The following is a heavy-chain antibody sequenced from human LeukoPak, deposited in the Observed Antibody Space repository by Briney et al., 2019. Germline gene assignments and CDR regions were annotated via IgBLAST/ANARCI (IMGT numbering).Heavy chain of an antibody. D-gene: IGHD6-13*01. J-gene: IGHJ5*01. Sequence: PGGSLRLSCAASGFTFSNYGMHWVRQAPGKGLGWVALIWYDGSNKYYADSMKGRFTISRDNSKNTLYLEMSSLRAEDTAVYYCAKGLMSSWYASFDSWGQGTLVIVSS. V-gene: IGHV3-33*06. CDR1: GFTFSNYG. CDR2: IWYDGSNK. CDR3: AKGLMSSWYASFDS.